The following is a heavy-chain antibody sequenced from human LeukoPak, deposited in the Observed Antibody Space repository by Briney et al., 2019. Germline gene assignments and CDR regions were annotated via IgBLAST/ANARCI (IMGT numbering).Heavy chain of an antibody. CDR3: AGVQQQLVRYYYYGMDV. CDR1: GFTFSNYA. D-gene: IGHD6-13*01. J-gene: IGHJ6*02. Sequence: GGSLRLSCVASGFTFSNYAMSWVRQAPGKGLEWVSTFTGSRGGSTYYADSVKGRFTISRDNSKNTLYLQMNSLRAEDTAVYYCAGVQQQLVRYYYYGMDVWGQGTTVTVSS. CDR2: FTGSRGGST. V-gene: IGHV3-23*01.